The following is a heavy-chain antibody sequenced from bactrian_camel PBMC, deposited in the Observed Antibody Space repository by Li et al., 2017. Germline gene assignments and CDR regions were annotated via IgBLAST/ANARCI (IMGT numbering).Heavy chain of an antibody. V-gene: IGHV3S1*01. CDR2: INYAGDST. J-gene: IGHJ4*01. Sequence: HVQLVESGGGLVQPGGSLRLSCVVSGLDFSGYWMYWVRQAPGKGLEWVATINYAGDSTYYADSVKGRFIISRDDAKNTVFLQLNSLKTEDTAKYYCTPGVYWGQGTQVTVS. CDR1: GLDFSGYW. D-gene: IGHD5*01. CDR3: TPGVY.